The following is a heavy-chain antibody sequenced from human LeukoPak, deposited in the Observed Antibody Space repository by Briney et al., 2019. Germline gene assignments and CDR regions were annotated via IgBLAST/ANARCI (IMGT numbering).Heavy chain of an antibody. CDR3: ARSRKGSSGWYPNWFDP. CDR2: IDWDDDK. J-gene: IGHJ5*02. Sequence: SGPTLVKPTQTLTLTCTFSGFSLSTSGMCVSWIRQPPGKALEWLARIDWDDDKYYSTSLKTRLTISKNTSKNQVVLTMTNMDPVDTATYYCARSRKGSSGWYPNWFDPWGQGTLVTVSS. CDR1: GFSLSTSGMC. D-gene: IGHD6-19*01. V-gene: IGHV2-70*11.